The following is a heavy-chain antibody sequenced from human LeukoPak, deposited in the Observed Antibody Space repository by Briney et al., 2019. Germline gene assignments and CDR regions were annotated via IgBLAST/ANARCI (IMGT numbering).Heavy chain of an antibody. V-gene: IGHV1-46*01. CDR2: INPSGGST. J-gene: IGHJ4*02. D-gene: IGHD4/OR15-4a*01. Sequence: GASVKVSCKASGYTFTSYYMHWVRQAPGQGLEWMGIINPSGGSTSYAQKFQGRVTMTRDTSRSTVYMELSSLRSEDTAVYYCARDQGFLTFDYWGQGTLVTVSS. CDR3: ARDQGFLTFDY. CDR1: GYTFTSYY.